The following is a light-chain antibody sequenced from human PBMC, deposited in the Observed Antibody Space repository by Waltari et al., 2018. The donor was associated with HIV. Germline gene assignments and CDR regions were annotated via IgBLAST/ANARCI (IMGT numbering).Light chain of an antibody. Sequence: DIQMTQSPSYLSASVGGTVTITCRASQSISNYLNWYQQKPGKAPNLLIYAASSLQSGVPSRFSGSGSGTDFTLTISSLQPDDFATYYCQQSYSTPITFGQGTRLELK. J-gene: IGKJ5*01. V-gene: IGKV1-39*01. CDR2: AAS. CDR3: QQSYSTPIT. CDR1: QSISNY.